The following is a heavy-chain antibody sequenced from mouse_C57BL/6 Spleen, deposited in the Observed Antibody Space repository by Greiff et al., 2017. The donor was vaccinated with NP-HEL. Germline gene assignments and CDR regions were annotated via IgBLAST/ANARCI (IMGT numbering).Heavy chain of an antibody. J-gene: IGHJ2*01. CDR2: IYPGSGGT. D-gene: IGHD2-4*01. CDR1: GYTFTSYW. CDR3: ARRGNDYDDY. Sequence: QVQLKQPGAELVKPGASVKMSCKASGYTFTSYWITWVKQRPGQGLEWIGDIYPGSGGTNYNEKFKSKATLTVDTSSSTAYMQLSSLTSEDSAVYYCARRGNDYDDYWGQGTTLTVSS. V-gene: IGHV1-55*01.